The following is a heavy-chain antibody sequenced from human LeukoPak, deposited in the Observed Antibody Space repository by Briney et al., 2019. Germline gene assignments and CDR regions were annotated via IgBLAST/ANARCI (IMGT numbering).Heavy chain of an antibody. J-gene: IGHJ4*02. CDR2: IKEDGNEK. Sequence: GGSLRLSCAASGFTFSSYWMSWVHQAPGKGLEWVANIKEDGNEKYYVDSVKGRFTISRDNAKNAVYLQMNSLTAEDTAVYYCARGKLDFAFWGQGTLVTVSS. CDR1: GFTFSSYW. CDR3: ARGKLDFAF. D-gene: IGHD3-9*01. V-gene: IGHV3-7*01.